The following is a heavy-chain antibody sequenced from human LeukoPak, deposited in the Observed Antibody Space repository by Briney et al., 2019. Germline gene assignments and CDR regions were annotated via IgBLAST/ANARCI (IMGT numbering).Heavy chain of an antibody. V-gene: IGHV4-34*01. CDR3: ARGKGYSSGLDY. CDR1: GGSFSGYY. Sequence: SETLSLTRAVYGGSFSGYYWSLIRQPPGKGLEWIGEINHSGSTNYNPSLKSRVTISVDTSKNQFSLKLSSVTAADTAVYYCARGKGYSSGLDYWGQGTLVTVSS. CDR2: INHSGST. J-gene: IGHJ4*02. D-gene: IGHD6-19*01.